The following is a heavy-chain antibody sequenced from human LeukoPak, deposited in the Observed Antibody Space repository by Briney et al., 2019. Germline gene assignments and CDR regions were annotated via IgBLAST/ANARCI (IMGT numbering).Heavy chain of an antibody. D-gene: IGHD6-13*01. CDR3: ARARRSSSWYTFDY. CDR2: IYSGGST. CDR1: GFTVSSNY. V-gene: IGHV3-66*01. Sequence: QSGGSLRLSCAASGFTVSSNYMSWVRQAPGKGLEWVSVIYSGGSTYYADSVKGRFTISRDNSKNTLYLQMNSLRAEDTAVYYCARARRSSSWYTFDYWGQGTLVTVSS. J-gene: IGHJ4*02.